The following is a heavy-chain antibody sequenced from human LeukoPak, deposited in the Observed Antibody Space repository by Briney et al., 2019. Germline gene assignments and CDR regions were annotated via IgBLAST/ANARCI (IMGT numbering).Heavy chain of an antibody. J-gene: IGHJ4*02. CDR3: ARVTGYMIEDYFDY. Sequence: SETLSLTCTVSGGSISGYYWSWIRQPPGKGLEWIGYIYYSGSTNYNPSLKSRVTISVDTSKNQFSLKLRSVTAADTAVYYCARVTGYMIEDYFDYWGQGILVTVSS. CDR2: IYYSGST. CDR1: GGSISGYY. V-gene: IGHV4-59*01. D-gene: IGHD3-9*01.